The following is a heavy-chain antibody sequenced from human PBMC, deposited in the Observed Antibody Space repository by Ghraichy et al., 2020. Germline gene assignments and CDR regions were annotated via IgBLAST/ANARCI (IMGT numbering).Heavy chain of an antibody. Sequence: GGSLRLSCAASGFTFSSYSMNWVRQAPGKGLEWVLSISSSSSYIYYADSVKGRFTISRDNAKNSLYLQMNSLRAEDTAVYYCARDERRGGQLWAFDAFDIWGQGTMVTVSS. CDR2: ISSSSSYI. CDR1: GFTFSSYS. J-gene: IGHJ3*02. D-gene: IGHD5-18*01. V-gene: IGHV3-21*01. CDR3: ARDERRGGQLWAFDAFDI.